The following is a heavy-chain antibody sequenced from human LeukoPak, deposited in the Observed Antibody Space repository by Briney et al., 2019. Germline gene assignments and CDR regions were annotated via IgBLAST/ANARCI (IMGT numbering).Heavy chain of an antibody. CDR3: ASGAPFWSGLSMDV. V-gene: IGHV4-34*01. D-gene: IGHD3-3*01. CDR1: GGSFSGYY. J-gene: IGHJ6*03. Sequence: SETLSLTCAVYGGSFSGYYWSWIRQPPGKGLEWIGEINHSGSTNYNPSLKSRVTISVDTSKNQFSLKLSSVTAADTAVYYCASGAPFWSGLSMDVWGKGTTVTVSS. CDR2: INHSGST.